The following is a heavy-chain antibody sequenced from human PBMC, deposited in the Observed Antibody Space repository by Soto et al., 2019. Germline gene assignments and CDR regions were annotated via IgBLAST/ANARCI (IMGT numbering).Heavy chain of an antibody. CDR1: GGSISSSSYY. D-gene: IGHD6-13*01. V-gene: IGHV4-39*01. Sequence: QLQLQESGPGLVKPSETLSLTCTVSGGSISSSSYYWGWIRQPPGKGLEWIGSIYYSGSTYYNPSLKSRVTISVDTSKIQFSLKLSSVTAAETAVYYCASSIAAAGAPFFDYWGQGTLVTVSS. CDR3: ASSIAAAGAPFFDY. J-gene: IGHJ4*02. CDR2: IYYSGST.